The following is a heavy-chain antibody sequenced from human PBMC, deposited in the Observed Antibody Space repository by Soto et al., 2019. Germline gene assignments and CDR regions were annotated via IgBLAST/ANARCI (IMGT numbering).Heavy chain of an antibody. D-gene: IGHD1-1*01. V-gene: IGHV1-18*01. Sequence: ASVKVSCKASGYTFTSYGISWVRQAPGQGLEWMGWIIAYIGNTNYAQKLQGRVTITTDTSTTTAYMELRSLRSNDTAVYYCARGLDTTVAHSHNWGQGALVTVSS. J-gene: IGHJ1*01. CDR2: IIAYIGNT. CDR3: ARGLDTTVAHSHN. CDR1: GYTFTSYG.